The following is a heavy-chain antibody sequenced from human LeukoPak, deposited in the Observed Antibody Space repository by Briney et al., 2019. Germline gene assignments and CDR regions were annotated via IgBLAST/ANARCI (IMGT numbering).Heavy chain of an antibody. CDR1: GFTFTTYS. D-gene: IGHD3-10*01. V-gene: IGHV3-21*01. CDR3: AREEEDYYDSGTYYFDF. CDR2: ISSTSDYI. Sequence: GGSLRLSCAASGFTFTTYSMNWVRHAPGKGLEGVSSISSTSDYIYYADSLKGRFTISRDNAKNSLYPQMNSLRAEDTAVYYCAREEEDYYDSGTYYFDFWGQGTLVTVSS. J-gene: IGHJ4*02.